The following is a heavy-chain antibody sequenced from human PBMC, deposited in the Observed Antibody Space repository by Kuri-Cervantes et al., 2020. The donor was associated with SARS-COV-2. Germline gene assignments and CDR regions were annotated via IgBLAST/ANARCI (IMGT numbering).Heavy chain of an antibody. D-gene: IGHD7-27*01. CDR2: INPNSGGT. Sequence: ASVKVSCKASGYTFTGYYMHWVRQAPGQGLEWMGWINPNSGGTNYAQKFQGRVTMTRDTSISTAYMELSMLRSDDTAVYYCAREVELTGDRGESNYFDYWGQGTLVTVSS. J-gene: IGHJ4*02. CDR3: AREVELTGDRGESNYFDY. CDR1: GYTFTGYY. V-gene: IGHV1-2*02.